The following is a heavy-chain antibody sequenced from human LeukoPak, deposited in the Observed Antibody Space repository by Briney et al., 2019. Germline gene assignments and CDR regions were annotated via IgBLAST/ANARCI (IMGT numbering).Heavy chain of an antibody. J-gene: IGHJ5*02. CDR1: GYTFTSYY. V-gene: IGHV1-46*01. D-gene: IGHD6-19*01. Sequence: ASVKVSCKASGYTFTSYYMHWVRQAPGQGLEWMGIINPSGGSTSYAQKFQGRVTMTRDTSTNTVYMELSSLRSEDTAVYYCARVSIGVAGTNWFDPWGRGTLVTVSS. CDR3: ARVSIGVAGTNWFDP. CDR2: INPSGGST.